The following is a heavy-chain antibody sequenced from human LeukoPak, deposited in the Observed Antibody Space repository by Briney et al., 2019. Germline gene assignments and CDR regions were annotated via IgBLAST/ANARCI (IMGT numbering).Heavy chain of an antibody. J-gene: IGHJ4*02. CDR2: INHSGST. CDR1: GASITSNNYF. D-gene: IGHD5-24*01. V-gene: IGHV4-39*07. CDR3: ARSRPEMATSPFDY. Sequence: PSETLSLTCTVSGASITSNNYFWGWFRQPPGKGLEWIGEINHSGSTNYNPSLKSRVTISVDTSKNQFSLKLSSVTAADTAVYYCARSRPEMATSPFDYWGQGTLVTVSS.